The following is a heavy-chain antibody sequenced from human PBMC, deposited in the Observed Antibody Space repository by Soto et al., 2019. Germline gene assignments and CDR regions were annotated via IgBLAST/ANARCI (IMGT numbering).Heavy chain of an antibody. CDR2: IFYSGNT. Sequence: PSETLSLTCTVSGGSISNPIYYWAWIRQPPGKGLEWIGNIFYSGNTNYNPSLKSRVTISVDTSKNQFSLKLSSVTAADTAVYYCARHEGYCSSTSCYVLDYWGQGTLVTVSS. CDR1: GGSISNPIYY. V-gene: IGHV4-39*01. CDR3: ARHEGYCSSTSCYVLDY. D-gene: IGHD2-2*01. J-gene: IGHJ4*02.